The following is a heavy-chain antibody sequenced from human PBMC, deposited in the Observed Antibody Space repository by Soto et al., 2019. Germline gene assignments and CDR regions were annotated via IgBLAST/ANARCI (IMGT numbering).Heavy chain of an antibody. J-gene: IGHJ4*02. CDR2: INWDGDTT. CDR1: GFPFEDYG. V-gene: IGHV3-20*01. CDR3: ARGRGVGSTWSYYFDH. D-gene: IGHD6-13*01. Sequence: EVQLVESGGGVVRPGGSLRLSCAATGFPFEDYGMNWVRRAPGKGLEWVSSINWDGDTTEYADSVKGRFTVSRDDAKTSLFLHMNSLRAEDTAFYHCARGRGVGSTWSYYFDHWGQGALVTVSS.